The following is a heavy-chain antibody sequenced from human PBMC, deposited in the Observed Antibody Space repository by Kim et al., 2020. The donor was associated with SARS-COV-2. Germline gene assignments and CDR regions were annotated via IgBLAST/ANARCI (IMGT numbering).Heavy chain of an antibody. D-gene: IGHD3-22*01. J-gene: IGHJ4*02. Sequence: NPSLKSRFTRSVDTSKNQFSLKLSSVTAADTAVYYCARHVSSGYPYYFDYWGQGTLVTVSS. CDR3: ARHVSSGYPYYFDY. V-gene: IGHV4-39*01.